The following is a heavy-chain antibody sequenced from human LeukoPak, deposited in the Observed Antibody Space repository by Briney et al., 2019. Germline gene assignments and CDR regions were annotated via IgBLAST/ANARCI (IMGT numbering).Heavy chain of an antibody. CDR3: ARHIQGSGWQLDY. CDR1: GYSFTSYW. CDR2: IYPGDSDT. J-gene: IGHJ4*02. Sequence: GESLKISCRGSGYSFTSYWIAWVRQMPGKGLEWMGIIYPGDSDTRYSPTFQGLVTFSADKSISTAYLQWSSLKASDTAMYYCARHIQGSGWQLDYWGQGTLVTVSS. V-gene: IGHV5-51*01. D-gene: IGHD6-19*01.